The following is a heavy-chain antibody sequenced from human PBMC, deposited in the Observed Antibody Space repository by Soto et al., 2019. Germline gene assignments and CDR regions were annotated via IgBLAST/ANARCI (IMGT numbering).Heavy chain of an antibody. Sequence: ASVKVSCKVSGYTLTELSIHWVRQAPGEGLEWMGGFDLENGETIYAQRFQGRVTMTEESSADTPYMELSSLRSEDTAVYYCAIEVRRRNQFDQWGQGTMVTVS. CDR1: GYTLTELS. CDR3: AIEVRRRNQFDQ. D-gene: IGHD3-10*01. CDR2: FDLENGET. V-gene: IGHV1-24*01. J-gene: IGHJ4*02.